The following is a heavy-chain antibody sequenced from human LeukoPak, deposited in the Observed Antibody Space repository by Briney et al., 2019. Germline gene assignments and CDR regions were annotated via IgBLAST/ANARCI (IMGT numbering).Heavy chain of an antibody. CDR1: GYTFTRYG. Sequence: GASVKVSCKASGYTFTRYGISWVRQAPGQGLEWMGWISAYNGNTNYAQKLQGRVTMTTDTSTSTAYMELRSLRSDDTAVYYCARADVLRYFDWLNSFDYWGQGTLVTVSS. V-gene: IGHV1-18*01. CDR3: ARADVLRYFDWLNSFDY. J-gene: IGHJ4*02. CDR2: ISAYNGNT. D-gene: IGHD3-9*01.